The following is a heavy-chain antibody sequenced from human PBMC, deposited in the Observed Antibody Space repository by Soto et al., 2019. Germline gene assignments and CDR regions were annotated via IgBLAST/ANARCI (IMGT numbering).Heavy chain of an antibody. D-gene: IGHD2-21*01. J-gene: IGHJ6*02. CDR1: AFTFSNYW. Sequence: PGGSLRLSWAASAFTFSNYWMNWVRQAPGKGPVWVSRINSGGSITGYADSVKGRFTSSRDNAKNKLYLQMNSLSAEDTAVYYCARRDQITYYYGMDVWGQGTTVTVSS. V-gene: IGHV3-74*01. CDR2: INSGGSIT. CDR3: ARRDQITYYYGMDV.